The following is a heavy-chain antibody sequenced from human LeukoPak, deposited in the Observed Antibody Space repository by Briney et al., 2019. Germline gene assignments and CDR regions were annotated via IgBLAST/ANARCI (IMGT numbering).Heavy chain of an antibody. CDR1: GFTFRSYA. CDR3: AKVPGAFDI. V-gene: IGHV3-30*18. CDR2: ISYDGSNK. J-gene: IGHJ3*02. Sequence: PGGSLRLSCAASGFTFRSYAMHWVRQAPGKGLEWVAVISYDGSNKYYADSVKGRFTISRDNSKNTLYLQMNGLRAEDTAVYYCAKVPGAFDIWGQGTMVTVSS.